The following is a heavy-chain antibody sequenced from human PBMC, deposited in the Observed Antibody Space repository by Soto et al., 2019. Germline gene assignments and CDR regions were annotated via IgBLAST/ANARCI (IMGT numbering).Heavy chain of an antibody. J-gene: IGHJ6*03. CDR1: GFTVSSNY. CDR3: ATGPWSAKSYSYYYMDV. CDR2: IYSGGST. Sequence: EVQLVESGGGLVQPGGSLRLSCAASGFTVSSNYMSWVRQAPGKGLEWVSVIYSGGSTYYADSVKDRFTISRHNYKNTLYLQMISLRAEDTAVYYCATGPWSAKSYSYYYMDVWGKGTTVTVSS. D-gene: IGHD3-3*01. V-gene: IGHV3-53*04.